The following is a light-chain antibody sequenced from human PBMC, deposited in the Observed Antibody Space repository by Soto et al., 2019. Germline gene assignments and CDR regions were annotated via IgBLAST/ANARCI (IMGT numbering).Light chain of an antibody. V-gene: IGKV3-20*01. CDR3: QQYDTSPLT. CDR2: GAF. CDR1: QTVKNNY. J-gene: IGKJ4*01. Sequence: VLTQSPGTLSLSPGERVTLYCRPSQTVKNNYLAWYQQKPGRAPRLLIFGAFNRATGIPDRFSGSVSGTDFTLTISRLEPEDFAMYYCQQYDTSPLTFGGGTKVDI.